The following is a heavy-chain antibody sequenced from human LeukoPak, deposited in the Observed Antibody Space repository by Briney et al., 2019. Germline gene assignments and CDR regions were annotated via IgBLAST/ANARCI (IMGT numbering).Heavy chain of an antibody. D-gene: IGHD3-10*01. CDR1: GGSFSGYY. V-gene: IGHV4-34*01. CDR3: ARGRYHGSGSLLGMDV. CDR2: INHSGST. J-gene: IGHJ6*02. Sequence: SETLSLTCAVYGGSFSGYYWSWIRQPPGKGLEWIGEINHSGSTNYNPSLKSRVTLSVDTSKNQFSLKLSSVTAADTAVYYCARGRYHGSGSLLGMDVWGQGTTVTVSS.